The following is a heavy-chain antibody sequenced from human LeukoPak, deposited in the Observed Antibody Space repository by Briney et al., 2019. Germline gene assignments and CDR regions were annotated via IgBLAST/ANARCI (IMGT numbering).Heavy chain of an antibody. V-gene: IGHV4-4*07. CDR3: ARTYSGSYQWDYYYYYMDV. CDR1: GGSISSYY. J-gene: IGHJ6*03. D-gene: IGHD1-26*01. Sequence: SETLSLTCTVSGGSISSYYWSWIRQPAGKGLEWIGRIYTSGSTNYNSSLKSRVTMSVDTSKNQFSLKLSSVTAADTAVYYCARTYSGSYQWDYYYYYMDVWGKGTTVTVSS. CDR2: IYTSGST.